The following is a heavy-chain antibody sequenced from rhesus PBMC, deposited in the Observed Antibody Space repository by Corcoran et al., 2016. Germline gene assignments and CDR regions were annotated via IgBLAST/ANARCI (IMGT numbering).Heavy chain of an antibody. CDR1: GGSIRGYYL. V-gene: IGHV4S7*01. CDR3: ARDGEYIGY. Sequence: QVQLQESGPGVVKPSETLSLTCAVSGGSIRGYYLWRWIRQPPGKSLEWIGYIYGCSGSTSYNPSLKCRVIISIDTSKNQFSLKLSSVTAADTAVYYCARDGEYIGYWGQGVLVTVSS. CDR2: IYGCSGST. D-gene: IGHD7-45*01. J-gene: IGHJ4*01.